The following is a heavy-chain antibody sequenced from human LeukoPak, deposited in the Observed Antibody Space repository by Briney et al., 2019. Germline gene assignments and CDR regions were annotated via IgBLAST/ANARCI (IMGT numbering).Heavy chain of an antibody. CDR3: ARGLYSSSWSHQYYFDY. CDR1: GYTFTSYG. D-gene: IGHD6-13*01. CDR2: ISAYNGNT. Sequence: GASVKVSCKASGYTFTSYGISWVRQAPGQGLEWMGWISAYNGNTNYAQKLQGRVTMTTDTSTSTAYMELKSLRSDDTAVYYCARGLYSSSWSHQYYFDYWGQGTLVTVSS. J-gene: IGHJ4*02. V-gene: IGHV1-18*04.